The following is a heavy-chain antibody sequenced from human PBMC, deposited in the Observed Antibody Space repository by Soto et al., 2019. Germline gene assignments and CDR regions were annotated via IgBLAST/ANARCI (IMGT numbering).Heavy chain of an antibody. CDR2: INAGNGNT. D-gene: IGHD2-15*01. CDR1: GYTFTSYA. J-gene: IGHJ3*02. V-gene: IGHV1-3*01. CDR3: ARTYCSGGSCYSSAFDI. Sequence: GSSVKVSCKASGYTFTSYAMHWVRQAPGQRLEWMGWINAGNGNTKYSQKFQGRAIITRDTSASTAYMELSSLRSEDTAVYYCARTYCSGGSCYSSAFDIWGQGTMVTVSS.